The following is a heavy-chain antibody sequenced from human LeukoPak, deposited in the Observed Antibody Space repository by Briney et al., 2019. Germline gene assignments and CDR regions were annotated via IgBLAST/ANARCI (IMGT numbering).Heavy chain of an antibody. CDR1: GGSISSYY. CDR3: ARNRHNWNYGGLDY. J-gene: IGHJ4*02. Sequence: SETLSLTCTVSGGSISSYYWSWIRQPPGKGLEWIGYIYYSGSTNSNPSLKSRVTISVDTSKNQFSLKLSSVTAADTAVYYCARNRHNWNYGGLDYWGQGTLVTVSS. D-gene: IGHD1-7*01. V-gene: IGHV4-59*01. CDR2: IYYSGST.